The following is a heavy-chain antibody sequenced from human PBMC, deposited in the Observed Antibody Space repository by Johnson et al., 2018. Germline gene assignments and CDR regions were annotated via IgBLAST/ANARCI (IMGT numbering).Heavy chain of an antibody. CDR2: IYYSGST. Sequence: QVQLQESGPGLVKPSETLSLTCTVSGGSISSYYWSWIRQPPGKGLEWLGYIYYSGSTNYNPSLKSRVTISVDTSKNQFSLKLSSVTAADPAVYYWSRAYGDHLDYWGQGTLVTVSS. CDR1: GGSISSYY. V-gene: IGHV4-59*01. J-gene: IGHJ4*02. D-gene: IGHD4-17*01. CDR3: SRAYGDHLDY.